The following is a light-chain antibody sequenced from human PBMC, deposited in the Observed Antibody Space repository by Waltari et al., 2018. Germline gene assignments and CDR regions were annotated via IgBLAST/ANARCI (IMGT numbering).Light chain of an antibody. CDR2: AAS. J-gene: IGKJ1*01. V-gene: IGKV1-9*01. Sequence: IQLTQSPSSLSASVGDRVTITCRASQGISSYLAWYQQKPGKDPKILIYAASTLQSGVPSRFSGSGSGTDFTLTINSLQPEDFATYYCQQLNSYPPLTFGQGTKVEIK. CDR1: QGISSY. CDR3: QQLNSYPPLT.